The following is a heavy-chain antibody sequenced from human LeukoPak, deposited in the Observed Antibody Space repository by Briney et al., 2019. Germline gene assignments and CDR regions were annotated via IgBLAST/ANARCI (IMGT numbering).Heavy chain of an antibody. V-gene: IGHV1-18*01. CDR1: GYNFNRYT. CDR2: VSTSNGDT. D-gene: IGHD5-18*01. CDR3: ARVSDTSMVTPGFDS. Sequence: ASVKVSCKTSGYNFNRYTITWVRQAPGQGLEWMGWVSTSNGDTSYADRFQGRVTMTTETVTKTAYMELRRLRSGDTAMYFCARVSDTSMVTPGFDSWGQGTLVTVSS. J-gene: IGHJ4*02.